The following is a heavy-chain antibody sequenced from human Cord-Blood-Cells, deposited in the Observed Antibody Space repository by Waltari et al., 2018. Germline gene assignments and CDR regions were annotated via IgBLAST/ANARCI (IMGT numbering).Heavy chain of an antibody. D-gene: IGHD6-6*01. CDR3: ARSSSIAARGWDY. V-gene: IGHV4-34*01. Sequence: QVQLQQWGAGLLKPSETLSLTCAVHGWSFSGYYWSWSRQPPGKGLEWIGEINHSGRPNYNPSLKSRVTISVDTSKNQFSLKLSSVTAADTAVYYCARSSSIAARGWDYWGQGTLVTVSS. CDR2: INHSGRP. CDR1: GWSFSGYY. J-gene: IGHJ4*02.